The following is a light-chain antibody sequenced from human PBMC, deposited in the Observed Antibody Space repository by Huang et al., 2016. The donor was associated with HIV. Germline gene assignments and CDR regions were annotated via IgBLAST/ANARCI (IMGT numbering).Light chain of an antibody. CDR3: QQFNSYPFI. J-gene: IGKJ4*01. V-gene: IGKV1-9*01. CDR1: QGITNY. CDR2: AAS. Sequence: IQLTQSPSSVSAFVGDRVAITCRASQGITNYVAWDQQKPGKAPKLLMYAASTLERGVPSRFSGSGSGTDFTLAISSLQPEDSATYYCQQFNSYPFIFGGGTKVEIK.